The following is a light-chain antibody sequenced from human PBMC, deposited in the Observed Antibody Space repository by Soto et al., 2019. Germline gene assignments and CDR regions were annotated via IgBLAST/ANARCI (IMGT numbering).Light chain of an antibody. CDR3: SSYAGSSTSRV. V-gene: IGLV2-23*01. Sequence: QSVLTQPASVSGTPGHSITISCTGTSSDVGSYNLVSWYQQHPGKAPKLMIYEGSKRPSGVSNRLSGSKSGNTASLTISGLQAEDEADYYCSSYAGSSTSRVFGTGPKVTDL. CDR1: SSDVGSYNL. CDR2: EGS. J-gene: IGLJ1*01.